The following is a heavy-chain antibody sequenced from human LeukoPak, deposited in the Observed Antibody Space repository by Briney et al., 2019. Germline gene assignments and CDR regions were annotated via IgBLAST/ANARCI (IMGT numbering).Heavy chain of an antibody. Sequence: PSQTLSLTCTVSGGSISSGSYYWSWIRQPAGKGLEWIGRIYTSGSTNYNPSLKSRVTISVDTSKNQFSLKLSSVTAADTAVYYCARHRRDCSTTSCSADTWFDPWGQGTLVTVSS. CDR2: IYTSGST. D-gene: IGHD2-2*01. V-gene: IGHV4-61*02. CDR3: ARHRRDCSTTSCSADTWFDP. CDR1: GGSISSGSYY. J-gene: IGHJ5*02.